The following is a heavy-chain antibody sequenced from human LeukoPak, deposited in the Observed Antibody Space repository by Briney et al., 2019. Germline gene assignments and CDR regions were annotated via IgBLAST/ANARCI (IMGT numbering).Heavy chain of an antibody. CDR3: ARPRYSYGWLPFDH. CDR2: IYYSGST. V-gene: IGHV4-39*07. Sequence: SETLSLTCSVSGGSISISSYYWGWIRQPPGKGLEWIGNIYYSGSTYYNPSLKSRVTISVDTSKNQFSLKLSSVTAADTAVYYCARPRYSYGWLPFDHWGQGTLVTVSS. D-gene: IGHD5-18*01. CDR1: GGSISISSYY. J-gene: IGHJ4*02.